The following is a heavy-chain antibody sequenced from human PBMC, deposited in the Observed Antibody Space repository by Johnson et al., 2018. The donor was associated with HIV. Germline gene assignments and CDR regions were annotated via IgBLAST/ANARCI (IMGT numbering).Heavy chain of an antibody. D-gene: IGHD3-22*01. Sequence: VQLVESGGGLIQPGGSLRLACVGSGFNVSNNYMSWVRQPPGQGLEWVSTLYSGGSTYYADSVKGRFTISRDNSKNTRYLQMNSLRAEDTAVYYCARSIVVVTYHDAFDIWGQGTMVTVSS. J-gene: IGHJ3*02. CDR2: LYSGGST. V-gene: IGHV3-66*02. CDR3: ARSIVVVTYHDAFDI. CDR1: GFNVSNNY.